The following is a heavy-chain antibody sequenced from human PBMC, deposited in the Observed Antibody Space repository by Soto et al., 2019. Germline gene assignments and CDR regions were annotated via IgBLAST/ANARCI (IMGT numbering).Heavy chain of an antibody. J-gene: IGHJ6*02. CDR1: GFNFSSYA. CDR2: IYYSGST. CDR3: ARRLYYDSSGFEGGGMDV. D-gene: IGHD3-22*01. V-gene: IGHV4-39*01. Sequence: GSLRLSCAASGFNFSSYAMSWVRQPPGKGLEWIGSIYYSGSTYYNPSLKSRVTISVDTSKNQFSLKLSSVTAADTAVYYCARRLYYDSSGFEGGGMDVWGQGTTVTVS.